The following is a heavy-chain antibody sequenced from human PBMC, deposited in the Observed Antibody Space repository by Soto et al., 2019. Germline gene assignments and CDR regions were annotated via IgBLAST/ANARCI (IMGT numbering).Heavy chain of an antibody. CDR3: ARIVAAGPTTYYYYGMDV. J-gene: IGHJ6*02. V-gene: IGHV2-26*01. Sequence: QVTLKESGPVLVKPTETLTLTCTVSGFSLSNARMGVSWIRQPPGKSLEWLAHIFSNDEKSYSTSLKSRLTISKDTSNSQVVLTMTNMDPVDTATYYCARIVAAGPTTYYYYGMDVWGQGTTVTVSS. D-gene: IGHD6-6*01. CDR1: GFSLSNARMG. CDR2: IFSNDEK.